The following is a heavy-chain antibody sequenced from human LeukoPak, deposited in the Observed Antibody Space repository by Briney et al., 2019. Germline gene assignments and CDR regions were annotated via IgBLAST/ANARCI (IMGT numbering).Heavy chain of an antibody. CDR3: ARDPTDIVVVPAAIGYYYGMDV. CDR2: ISYDGSNK. Sequence: GRSLRLSCAASGFTFSSYGMHWVRQAPGKGLEWVAVISYDGSNKYYADSVKGRFTISRDNSKNTLYLQMNSLRAEDTAVYYCARDPTDIVVVPAAIGYYYGMDVWGQGTTVTVSS. CDR1: GFTFSSYG. D-gene: IGHD2-2*02. V-gene: IGHV3-30*03. J-gene: IGHJ6*02.